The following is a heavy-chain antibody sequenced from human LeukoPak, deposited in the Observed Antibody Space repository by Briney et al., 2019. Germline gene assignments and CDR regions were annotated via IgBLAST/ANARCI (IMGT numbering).Heavy chain of an antibody. CDR1: GVTFRNYA. D-gene: IGHD2-2*01. CDR2: TSAGGSST. Sequence: PGGSLRLSCVVSGVTFRNYAMHWVRQAPGKGLEWVSTTSAGGSSTYYADSVKGRFTISRDNSKNTFYLQMNSLRAEDTAAYYCAKGGYCSSSSCYYGWFEPWGQGTLVTVSS. CDR3: AKGGYCSSSSCYYGWFEP. V-gene: IGHV3-23*01. J-gene: IGHJ5*02.